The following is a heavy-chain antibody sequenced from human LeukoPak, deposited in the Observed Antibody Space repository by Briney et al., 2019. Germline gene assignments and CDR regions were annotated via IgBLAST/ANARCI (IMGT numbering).Heavy chain of an antibody. CDR2: ISSSGSTI. D-gene: IGHD7-27*01. CDR1: GFTFSSYE. CDR3: AKVAKLGSIFTFDY. Sequence: GGSLRLSCAASGFTFSSYEMNWVRQTPGKGLEWVSYISSSGSTIYYADSVKGRFTISRDNAKNSLYLQMNSLRADDTAVYYCAKVAKLGSIFTFDYWAQGTLVTVSS. J-gene: IGHJ4*02. V-gene: IGHV3-48*03.